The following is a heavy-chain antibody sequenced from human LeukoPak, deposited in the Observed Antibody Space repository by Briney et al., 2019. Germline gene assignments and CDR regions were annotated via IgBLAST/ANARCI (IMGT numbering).Heavy chain of an antibody. J-gene: IGHJ5*02. V-gene: IGHV3-21*01. CDR2: ISNSSSYI. D-gene: IGHD1-7*01. CDR1: GFTFSSYS. CDR3: AKDPRYNWNYGNWFDP. Sequence: PGGSLRLSCAASGFTFSSYSMNWVRQAPGKGLEWVSSISNSSSYIYYADSVKGRFTISRDNAKNSLYLQMNSLRAEDTAVYYCAKDPRYNWNYGNWFDPWGQGTLVTVSS.